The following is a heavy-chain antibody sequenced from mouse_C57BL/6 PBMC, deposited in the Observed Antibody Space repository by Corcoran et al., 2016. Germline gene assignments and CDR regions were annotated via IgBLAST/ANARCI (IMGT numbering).Heavy chain of an antibody. Sequence: QVQLQQSGPELVKPGASVKISCKASGYSFTSYYIHWVKQRPGQGLEWIGWIYPGSGNTKYNEKFKGKATLTADTSSSTAYMQLSSLTSEDSAVYYCARRVDGYYWFDYWGQGTTLTVSS. CDR2: IYPGSGNT. D-gene: IGHD2-3*01. CDR3: ARRVDGYYWFDY. J-gene: IGHJ2*01. V-gene: IGHV1-66*01. CDR1: GYSFTSYY.